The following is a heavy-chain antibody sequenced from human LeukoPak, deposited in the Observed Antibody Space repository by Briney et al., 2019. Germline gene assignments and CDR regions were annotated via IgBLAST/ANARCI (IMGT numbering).Heavy chain of an antibody. Sequence: SQTLSLTCAVSGGSISSGGYSWSWIRQPPGKGLEWIGYIYHSGSTYYNPSLKSRVTISVDRSKNQFSLKLSSVTAADTAVYYCARDRRRWLQFSDWYFDLWGRGTLVTVSS. D-gene: IGHD5-24*01. V-gene: IGHV4-30-2*01. J-gene: IGHJ2*01. CDR3: ARDRRRWLQFSDWYFDL. CDR2: IYHSGST. CDR1: GGSISSGGYS.